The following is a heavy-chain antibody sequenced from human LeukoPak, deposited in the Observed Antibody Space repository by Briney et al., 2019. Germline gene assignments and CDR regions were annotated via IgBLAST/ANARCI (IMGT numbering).Heavy chain of an antibody. CDR3: AKASEGYKLPTHTDY. Sequence: GGSLRLSCAASGFTFSSYWMSWVRQAPGKGLEWVANIKQGGSEKYYVDSVKGRFTISRDDAKNSLYLQMNSLRAEDTAVYYCAKASEGYKLPTHTDYWGQGTLVTVSS. CDR2: IKQGGSEK. D-gene: IGHD5-24*01. CDR1: GFTFSSYW. J-gene: IGHJ4*02. V-gene: IGHV3-7*01.